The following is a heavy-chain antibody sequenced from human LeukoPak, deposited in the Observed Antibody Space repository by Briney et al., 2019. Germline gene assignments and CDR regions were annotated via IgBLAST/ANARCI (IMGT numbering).Heavy chain of an antibody. CDR3: ARDRGNGFNSYFFDY. Sequence: GGSLRLSCAASGFTFSTYAMSWVRQAPGKGLEWVANIKQDGSEKYSVDSVKGRFTISRDNAKNSLFLQMNSLRAEDTALYYCARDRGNGFNSYFFDYWGQGTLVTVSS. D-gene: IGHD5-24*01. J-gene: IGHJ4*02. CDR2: IKQDGSEK. V-gene: IGHV3-7*01. CDR1: GFTFSTYA.